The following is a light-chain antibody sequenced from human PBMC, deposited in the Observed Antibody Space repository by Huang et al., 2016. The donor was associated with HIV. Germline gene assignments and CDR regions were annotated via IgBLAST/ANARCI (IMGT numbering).Light chain of an antibody. CDR2: GAS. CDR1: QSVSDN. Sequence: EIVMTQSPATLSVSPGERATLSCRASQSVSDNLAWYQQKPGQAPRLLIYGASTRDTGIPARFSGSGFGTEFTLTISSLQSEDSAVYYCQQSNNWLTFGGGTTVEIK. J-gene: IGKJ4*01. CDR3: QQSNNWLT. V-gene: IGKV3-15*01.